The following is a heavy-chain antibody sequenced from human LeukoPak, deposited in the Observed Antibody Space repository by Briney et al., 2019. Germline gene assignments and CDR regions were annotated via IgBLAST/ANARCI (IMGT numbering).Heavy chain of an antibody. CDR3: ARDEDWREIS. V-gene: IGHV3-7*01. D-gene: IGHD3/OR15-3a*01. CDR2: IKQDGSEI. J-gene: IGHJ4*02. CDR1: GFIFSSCW. Sequence: GGSLRLSCAASGFIFSSCWMDWVRQAPGKGLEWVANIKQDGSEIYYVDSVKGRFTISRDNAKNSLYLQMNSLRAEDTAVYYCARDEDWREISWGQGTLVTVSS.